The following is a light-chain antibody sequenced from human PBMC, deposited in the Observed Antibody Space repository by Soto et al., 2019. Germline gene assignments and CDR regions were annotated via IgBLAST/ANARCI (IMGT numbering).Light chain of an antibody. V-gene: IGKV1-5*03. CDR1: QSISAW. Sequence: DLQMSPSPSSLSASVGDTCTIIYRASQSISAWVAWYQQRTGKAPKLLIYKMSASERGVPSRFSGSGSGTEFTLTISSLQPEDFATYYCQQYNSSPWTFGQGTKVDIK. CDR3: QQYNSSPWT. CDR2: KMS. J-gene: IGKJ1*01.